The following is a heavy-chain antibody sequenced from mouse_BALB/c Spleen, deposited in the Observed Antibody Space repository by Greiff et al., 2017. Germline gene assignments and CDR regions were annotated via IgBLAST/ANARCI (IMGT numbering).Heavy chain of an antibody. CDR1: GFNIKDTY. J-gene: IGHJ4*01. D-gene: IGHD2-3*01. CDR3: ATSRWLLQYYAMDY. CDR2: IDPANGNT. Sequence: VQLKQSGAELVKPGASVKLSCTASGFNIKDTYMHWVKQRPEQGLEWIGRIDPANGNTKYDPKFQGKATITADTSSNTAYLQLSSLTSEDTAVYYCATSRWLLQYYAMDYWGQGTSVTVSS. V-gene: IGHV14-3*02.